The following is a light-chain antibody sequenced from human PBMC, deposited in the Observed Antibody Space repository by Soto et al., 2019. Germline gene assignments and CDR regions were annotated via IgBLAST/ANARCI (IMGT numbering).Light chain of an antibody. V-gene: IGKV1-39*01. J-gene: IGKJ5*01. CDR3: QQFNNYPQIT. Sequence: DIQMTQSPSSLSASVGDRVTITCRASQSISSYLNWYQQKPGKAPKLLIYAASSLQSGVPSRFSGSGSGTDFTLTISSLQPEDFATYYCQQFNNYPQITFGQGTRLEIK. CDR1: QSISSY. CDR2: AAS.